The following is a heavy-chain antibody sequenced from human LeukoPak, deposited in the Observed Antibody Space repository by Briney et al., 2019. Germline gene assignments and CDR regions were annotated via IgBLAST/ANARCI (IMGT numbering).Heavy chain of an antibody. V-gene: IGHV4-34*01. Sequence: SETLSLTCAVYGGSFSGYYWSWIRQPPGKGLEWIGEINHSGSTNNDPSLKSPVTISVDRHKNHFSLKLSSVTAADTAVYYCARIVRGYGLDYWGKGTLVTVSS. D-gene: IGHD4-17*01. J-gene: IGHJ4*02. CDR3: ARIVRGYGLDY. CDR2: INHSGST. CDR1: GGSFSGYY.